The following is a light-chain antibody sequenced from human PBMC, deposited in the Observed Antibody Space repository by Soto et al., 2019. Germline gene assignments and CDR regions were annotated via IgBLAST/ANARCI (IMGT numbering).Light chain of an antibody. Sequence: QSALTQPRSVSGSPGQSVTISCTGTSSDFGGYNYVSWYQQHPGKAPKLIIYDVSKRPSGVPDRFSGSKSGNTASLTISGLQAEDEADYYCCSYAGSYTYVFGAGTKVTVL. V-gene: IGLV2-11*01. CDR1: SSDFGGYNY. CDR3: CSYAGSYTYV. J-gene: IGLJ1*01. CDR2: DVS.